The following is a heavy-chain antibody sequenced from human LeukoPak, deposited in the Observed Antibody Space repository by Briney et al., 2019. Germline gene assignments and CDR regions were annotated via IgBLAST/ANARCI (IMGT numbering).Heavy chain of an antibody. V-gene: IGHV1-2*06. J-gene: IGHJ4*02. CDR2: INPNSGGT. CDR3: ARDESTQVGFGYDFWSGPDY. Sequence: ASVKVSCKASGYTFTGYYIHWVRQAPGQGLEWMGRINPNSGGTNYAQKLQGRVTMTTDTSTSTAYMELRSLRSDDTAVYYCARDESTQVGFGYDFWSGPDYWGQGTLVTVSS. D-gene: IGHD3-3*01. CDR1: GYTFTGYY.